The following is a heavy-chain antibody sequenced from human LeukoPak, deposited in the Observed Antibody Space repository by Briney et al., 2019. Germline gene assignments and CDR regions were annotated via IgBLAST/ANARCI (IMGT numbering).Heavy chain of an antibody. CDR2: FAGSDTTI. D-gene: IGHD3-22*01. V-gene: IGHV3-48*03. CDR3: TTLGYHLDS. CDR1: GFAFSAYE. Sequence: PGGSLRLSCAASGFAFSAYEMNWVRQAPGKGLEWVAYFAGSDTTIYYADSVRGRFTISRDNAKNSLYLQMNSLRAEDTALYYCTTLGYHLDSWGQGTLSPSPQ. J-gene: IGHJ4*02.